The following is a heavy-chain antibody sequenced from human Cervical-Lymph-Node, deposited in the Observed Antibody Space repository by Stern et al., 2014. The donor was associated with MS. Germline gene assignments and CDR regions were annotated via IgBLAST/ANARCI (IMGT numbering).Heavy chain of an antibody. CDR3: AIDGFDSGSALAF. J-gene: IGHJ4*02. CDR2: ISPGLDSV. V-gene: IGHV1-69*01. Sequence: QVQLVQSGAEFKTPGSSVQVACAPSGGLFLSSTNTWVRQVPGHGLEWMGDISPGLDSVDYAQEFQGRFTLTADDSTNTVYMELTSLQSGDTAMYYCAIDGFDSGSALAFWGQGTLVTVSS. D-gene: IGHD6-19*01. CDR1: GGLFLSST.